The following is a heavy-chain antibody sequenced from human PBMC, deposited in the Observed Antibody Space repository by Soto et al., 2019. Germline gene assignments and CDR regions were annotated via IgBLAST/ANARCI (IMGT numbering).Heavy chain of an antibody. Sequence: GESLKISCKGSGYNFAGYWIAWVRQMPGKGLELMGIIYPSDSDTRYRPSFQGQVTISADKSISSAYLQWSSLRASDTAMYYCARGGVSTRTFDHWGQGTPVTVSS. V-gene: IGHV5-51*01. J-gene: IGHJ4*02. CDR3: ARGGVSTRTFDH. CDR1: GYNFAGYW. D-gene: IGHD3-3*01. CDR2: IYPSDSDT.